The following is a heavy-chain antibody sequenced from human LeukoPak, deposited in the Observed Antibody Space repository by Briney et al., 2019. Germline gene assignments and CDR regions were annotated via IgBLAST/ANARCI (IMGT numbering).Heavy chain of an antibody. CDR1: GGTFSSYA. CDR3: ARYGYCSGGSCQWVFEY. CDR2: IIPILGIA. V-gene: IGHV1-69*04. J-gene: IGHJ4*02. Sequence: ASVKVSCKASGGTFSSYAISWVRQAPGQGLQWMGRIIPILGIANYAQKFQGRVTITADKSTSTAYMELSSLRSEDTAVYYCARYGYCSGGSCQWVFEYWGQGTLVTVSS. D-gene: IGHD2-15*01.